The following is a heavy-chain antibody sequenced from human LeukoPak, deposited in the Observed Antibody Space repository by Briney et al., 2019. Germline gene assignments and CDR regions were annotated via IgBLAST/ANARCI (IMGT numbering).Heavy chain of an antibody. CDR2: IYPGDSDT. CDR1: GYSFTSYW. D-gene: IGHD2-2*02. J-gene: IGHJ6*02. CDR3: ARRAYCSSTSCYTDYYYGMDV. V-gene: IGHV5-51*01. Sequence: GESLKISCKGSGYSFTSYWIGWVRQMPGKGLEWMGIIYPGDSDTRYGPSFQGQVTISADKSISTAYLQWSSLKASDTAMYYCARRAYCSSTSCYTDYYYGMDVWGQGTTVTVSS.